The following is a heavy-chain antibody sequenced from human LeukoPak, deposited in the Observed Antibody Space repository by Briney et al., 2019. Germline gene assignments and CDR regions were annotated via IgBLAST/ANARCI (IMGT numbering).Heavy chain of an antibody. CDR1: GFTFSDYY. D-gene: IGHD3-10*01. V-gene: IGHV3-11*04. CDR2: ISSSGSTI. Sequence: PGGSLRLSCAASGFTFSDYYMSWIRQAPGKGLEWVSYISSSGSTIYYADSVKGRFTISRDNAKNTLYLQMNSLRVEDTAVYYCAREWSGFGELPDYWGQGTLVTVSS. J-gene: IGHJ4*02. CDR3: AREWSGFGELPDY.